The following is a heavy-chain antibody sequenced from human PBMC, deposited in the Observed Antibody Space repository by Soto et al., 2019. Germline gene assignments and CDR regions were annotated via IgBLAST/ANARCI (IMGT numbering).Heavy chain of an antibody. D-gene: IGHD2-15*01. CDR3: AIAHIGGGSAVDY. J-gene: IGHJ4*02. V-gene: IGHV3-30*03. Sequence: QVQLVESGGGVVQPGRSLRLSCAASGFTFSSYGMHWVRQAPGKGLEWVAVISYDGSNKYYADSVKGRFTISRDNSKNTLYLQMNSLRDEDTAVYYCAIAHIGGGSAVDYWGQGTLVTVSS. CDR2: ISYDGSNK. CDR1: GFTFSSYG.